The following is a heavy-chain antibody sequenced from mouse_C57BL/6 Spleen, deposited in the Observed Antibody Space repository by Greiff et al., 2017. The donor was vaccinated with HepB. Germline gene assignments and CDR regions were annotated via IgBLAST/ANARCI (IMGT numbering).Heavy chain of an antibody. J-gene: IGHJ3*01. V-gene: IGHV14-4*01. CDR2: IDPENGDT. D-gene: IGHD1-1*01. CDR3: TTDYYGSRGAY. Sequence: VQLKHSGAELVRPGASVKLSCTASGFNIKDDYMHWVKQRPEQGLEWIGWIDPENGDTEYASKFQGKATITADTSSNTAYLQLSSLTSEDTAVYYCTTDYYGSRGAYWGQGTLVTVSA. CDR1: GFNIKDDY.